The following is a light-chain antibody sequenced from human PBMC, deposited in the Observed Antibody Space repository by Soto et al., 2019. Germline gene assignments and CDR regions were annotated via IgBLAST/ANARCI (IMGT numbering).Light chain of an antibody. CDR2: GAS. Sequence: EIVLTQSPATLSLSPGERATLSCRASQSVSTKLAWYQQTPGQAPRLLIYGASNRATGVPARISGSVSGTEFTLTIASLQSEDFAVYYCQQYSSWLWTFGQGTKVEIK. J-gene: IGKJ1*01. CDR3: QQYSSWLWT. V-gene: IGKV3-15*01. CDR1: QSVSTK.